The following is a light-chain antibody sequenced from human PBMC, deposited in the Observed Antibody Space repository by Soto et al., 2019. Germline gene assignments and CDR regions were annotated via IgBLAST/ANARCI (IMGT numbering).Light chain of an antibody. CDR3: QQNNNWPPMYT. Sequence: EIVMTQSPATLSVSPGERATLSCRASQIVSSNVAWYQQKAGQAPRLLINDASTRATGIPARFSGSGSGTEFTLTISSLQSEDFAVYYCQQNNNWPPMYTFGQGTKLEIK. CDR1: QIVSSN. V-gene: IGKV3-15*01. CDR2: DAS. J-gene: IGKJ2*01.